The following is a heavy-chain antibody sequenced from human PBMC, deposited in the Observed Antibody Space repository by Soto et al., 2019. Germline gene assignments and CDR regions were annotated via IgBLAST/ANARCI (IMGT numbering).Heavy chain of an antibody. CDR1: GYTFTGYY. V-gene: IGHV1-2*04. Sequence: GASVKVYCKASGYTFTGYYIHWVRQAPGQGLEWMGWINPNTGGTNYAQKFQDWVTMTSDTSISTAYMELSRLRSDDTAVYYCARDCWGDYHFWSGNRTLDSWGQGTQVTVSS. CDR2: INPNTGGT. D-gene: IGHD3-3*01. CDR3: ARDCWGDYHFWSGNRTLDS. J-gene: IGHJ4*02.